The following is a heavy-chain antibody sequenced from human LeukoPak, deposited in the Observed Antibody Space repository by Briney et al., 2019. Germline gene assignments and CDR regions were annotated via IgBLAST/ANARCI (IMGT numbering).Heavy chain of an antibody. D-gene: IGHD1-14*01. Sequence: QTGGSLRLSCAASGFTFSSYWMSWVRQAPGKGLEGVANIKQAGSEKYYVDSVKGRFTISRDNAKNSLYLQVNSLRAEDTAVYYCASNQRRLDYWGQGTLVTVPS. CDR2: IKQAGSEK. CDR1: GFTFSSYW. V-gene: IGHV3-7*01. J-gene: IGHJ4*02. CDR3: ASNQRRLDY.